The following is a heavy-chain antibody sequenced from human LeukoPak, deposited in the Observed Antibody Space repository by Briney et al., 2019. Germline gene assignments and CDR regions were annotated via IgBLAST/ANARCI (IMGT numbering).Heavy chain of an antibody. CDR1: GFTFSSYW. CDR3: ARHWFGAFDI. V-gene: IGHV3-74*01. CDR2: INSDGSST. Sequence: GGSLRLSCAASGFTFSSYWMHWVRQAPGKGLMWVSRINSDGSSTSYADSVKGRFTISRDNAKNTLYLQMNSLRAEDTAVYYCARHWFGAFDIWGQGTMVTVSS. J-gene: IGHJ3*02. D-gene: IGHD3-10*01.